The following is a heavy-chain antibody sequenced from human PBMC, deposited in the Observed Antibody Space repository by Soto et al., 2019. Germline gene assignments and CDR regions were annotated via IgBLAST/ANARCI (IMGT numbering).Heavy chain of an antibody. D-gene: IGHD3-22*01. J-gene: IGHJ4*02. Sequence: QVQLVQSGAEVKKPGASVKVSCKASGYTFTSYDINWVRQATGQGLEWMGWMNPNSGNTGYAQKFQGRVTMTRDTSKNPAYMELSSRGSEKPAVYYGAEEVAVRSTQPIASWGQGTLVTVSS. V-gene: IGHV1-8*01. CDR1: GYTFTSYD. CDR3: AEEVAVRSTQPIAS. CDR2: MNPNSGNT.